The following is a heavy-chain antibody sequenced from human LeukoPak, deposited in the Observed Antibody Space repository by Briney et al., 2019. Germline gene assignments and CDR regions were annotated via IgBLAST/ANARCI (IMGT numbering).Heavy chain of an antibody. J-gene: IGHJ6*04. CDR1: GGSISSYY. D-gene: IGHD3-10*01. V-gene: IGHV4-59*01. Sequence: SETLSLTCTVSGGSISSYYWSWIRQPPGKGLEWIGYIYYSGSTNYNPSLKSRVTISVDTSENQFSLKLSSVTAADTAVYYCARDQSVRGADYGMDVWGKGTTVTVSS. CDR2: IYYSGST. CDR3: ARDQSVRGADYGMDV.